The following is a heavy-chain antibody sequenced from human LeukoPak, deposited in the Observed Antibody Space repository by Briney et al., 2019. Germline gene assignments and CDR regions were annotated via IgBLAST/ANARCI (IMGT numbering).Heavy chain of an antibody. CDR3: ARESSIFWVVERSYMDV. D-gene: IGHD3-3*01. Sequence: QTGGSLTLPCAACGFIFSDHYIIGVRQATGKGREWFGRTRHKDESYKIEYAASVKGRFTISRDDSKKSLYLQMNSLKTEDTAVYYCARESSIFWVVERSYMDVWGKGTTVTVSS. CDR2: TRHKDESYKI. CDR1: GFIFSDHY. V-gene: IGHV3-72*01. J-gene: IGHJ6*03.